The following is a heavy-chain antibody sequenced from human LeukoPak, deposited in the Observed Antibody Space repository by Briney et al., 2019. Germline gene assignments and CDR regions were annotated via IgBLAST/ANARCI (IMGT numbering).Heavy chain of an antibody. D-gene: IGHD3-10*01. Sequence: PSETLSLTCAVCGGSFSGYYWSWIRQPPGRGREWIGEINHSGSTNYNPSLKSRVTISVDTSKNQFSLKLSSVTAADTAVYYCARHWYYGSGSSHDYWGQGTLVTVSS. J-gene: IGHJ4*02. CDR3: ARHWYYGSGSSHDY. CDR2: INHSGST. CDR1: GGSFSGYY. V-gene: IGHV4-34*01.